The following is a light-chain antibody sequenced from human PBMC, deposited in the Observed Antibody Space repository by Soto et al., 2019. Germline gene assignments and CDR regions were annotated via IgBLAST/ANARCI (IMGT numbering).Light chain of an antibody. CDR2: GAS. CDR3: QQYNLWPQT. J-gene: IGKJ1*01. CDR1: PSVSSN. Sequence: EIVMTQSPATLSVSPGERATLSCRASPSVSSNLAWYQQKPGQAPRLLIYGASTRATGIPARFSGSGSGTEFTLTISSLQAEDFAVYYCQQYNLWPQTFGQGTKVEIK. V-gene: IGKV3-15*01.